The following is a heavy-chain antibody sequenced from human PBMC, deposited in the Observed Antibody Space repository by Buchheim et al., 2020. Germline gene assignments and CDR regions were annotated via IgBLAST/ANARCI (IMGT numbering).Heavy chain of an antibody. D-gene: IGHD1-26*01. CDR2: TNTDGTYT. CDR3: AKVSGSRTLYWYFDL. Sequence: EVQLVESGGGLVQPGGSLRLSCAASGFSFSSCWMHWVRQTPGKGLLWVSRTNTDGTYTSYADSVKGRFTISRDNPRTTLYLQMNSLRAEDTAMYYCAKVSGSRTLYWYFDLWGRGTL. V-gene: IGHV3-74*01. J-gene: IGHJ2*01. CDR1: GFSFSSCW.